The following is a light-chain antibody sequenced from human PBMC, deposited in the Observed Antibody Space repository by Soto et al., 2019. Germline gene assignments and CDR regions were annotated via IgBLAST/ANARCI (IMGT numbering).Light chain of an antibody. CDR3: QQSFSPLWT. V-gene: IGKV1-39*01. Sequence: DIQMTQSPSSLSASVGDRVTITCRASQSISNYLNWYQQKPGNAPKILIYAASSMQSGVPSRFSGSGSETDFTLTISSLQPDDSATYYCQQSFSPLWTFGQGTKVEV. CDR1: QSISNY. J-gene: IGKJ1*01. CDR2: AAS.